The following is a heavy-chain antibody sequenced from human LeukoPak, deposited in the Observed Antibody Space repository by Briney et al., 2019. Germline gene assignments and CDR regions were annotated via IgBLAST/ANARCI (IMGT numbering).Heavy chain of an antibody. Sequence: GGSLRLSCEGSGFSFSSYWMTWVRQSPGKGPEWVANIRQDESERYTVDSVKGRFTISRDNSKNTLYLQMNSLRPEDTAVYYCARSVGSGRFDYWGQGTLVTVSS. CDR3: ARSVGSGRFDY. D-gene: IGHD6-19*01. J-gene: IGHJ4*02. CDR2: IRQDESER. V-gene: IGHV3-7*01. CDR1: GFSFSSYW.